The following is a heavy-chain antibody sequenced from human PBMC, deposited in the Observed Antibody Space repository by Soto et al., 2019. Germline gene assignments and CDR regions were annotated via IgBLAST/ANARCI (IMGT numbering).Heavy chain of an antibody. CDR2: TRSKAYGGTA. J-gene: IGHJ6*02. CDR1: GFTFGDYA. Sequence: GGSLRLSCTTSGFTFGDYAVSWVRQAPGKGLEWVGFTRSKAYGGTADYAASVKGRFTISRDDSKTIAYLQMNSLKTEDTAVYYCSRNRPTDYDFWSDYYTGQGYAGMDVWGQGTTVTVSS. D-gene: IGHD3-3*01. CDR3: SRNRPTDYDFWSDYYTGQGYAGMDV. V-gene: IGHV3-49*04.